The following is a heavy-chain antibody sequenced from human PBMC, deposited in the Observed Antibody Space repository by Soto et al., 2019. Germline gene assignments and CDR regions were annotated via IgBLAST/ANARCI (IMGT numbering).Heavy chain of an antibody. CDR1: GYTFTGYY. CDR3: AREKAVAGTNPTYYYDTSGYYGFDY. V-gene: IGHV1-2*02. J-gene: IGHJ4*02. Sequence: ASVKVSCKASGYTFTGYYMHWVRQAPGQGPEWMGWINPNSGGTNYAQKFQGRVIMTRDMSISTAYMELRRLRSDDTAVYYRAREKAVAGTNPTYYYDTSGYYGFDYWGQGPLVTVSS. D-gene: IGHD3-22*01. CDR2: INPNSGGT.